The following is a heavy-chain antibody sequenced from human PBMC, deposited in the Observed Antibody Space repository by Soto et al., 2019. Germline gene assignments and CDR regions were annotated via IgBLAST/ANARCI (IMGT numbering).Heavy chain of an antibody. V-gene: IGHV3-21*01. Sequence: PGGSLRLSCAASGFTFSSYSMNWVRQAPGKGLEWVSSISSSSSYIYYADSVKGRFTISRDNAKNSLYLQMNSLRAEDTAVYYCARDSDNYYDSSGYYPRYYYYGMDVWGQGTTVTVS. CDR2: ISSSSSYI. J-gene: IGHJ6*02. CDR3: ARDSDNYYDSSGYYPRYYYYGMDV. CDR1: GFTFSSYS. D-gene: IGHD3-22*01.